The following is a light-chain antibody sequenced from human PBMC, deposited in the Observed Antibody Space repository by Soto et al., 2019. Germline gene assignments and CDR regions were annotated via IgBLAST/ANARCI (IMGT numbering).Light chain of an antibody. Sequence: QSVLTQSPSASGTPGQRVTISCSGNRSNIGRNFVYWYQHVPGTAPRLLIQRNNERPSGVPDRFSGSKSGTSVSLAISGLRSDDEATYYCAAWDDTLDAQVFGGGTKLTVL. CDR1: RSNIGRNF. V-gene: IGLV1-47*01. CDR2: RNN. CDR3: AAWDDTLDAQV. J-gene: IGLJ3*02.